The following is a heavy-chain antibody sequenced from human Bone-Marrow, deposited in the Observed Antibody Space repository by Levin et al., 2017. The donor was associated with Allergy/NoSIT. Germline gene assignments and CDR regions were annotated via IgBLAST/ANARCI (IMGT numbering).Heavy chain of an antibody. V-gene: IGHV3-33*01. D-gene: IGHD6-19*01. CDR3: ARGGYSRGWPPLGV. CDR2: ISSDGSDK. Sequence: PGGSLRLSCIASGFKISSYGMHWVRQAPGKGPEWVTLISSDGSDKYYADSVKGRFSISRDVSKHTIYLEFNNLRVEATAVYFCARGGYSRGWPPLGVWGQGTTVSVS. CDR1: GFKISSYG. J-gene: IGHJ6*02.